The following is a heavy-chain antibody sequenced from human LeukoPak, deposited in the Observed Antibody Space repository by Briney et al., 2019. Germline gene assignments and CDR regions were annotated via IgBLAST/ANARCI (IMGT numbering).Heavy chain of an antibody. CDR1: GFTLSSYA. D-gene: IGHD3-3*01. J-gene: IGHJ4*02. CDR3: AKDQDFWPGIFDY. Sequence: GGSLRLSCAASGFTLSSYAMSWVRQAPGKGLEWVSNISGSGGSTYYADSVKGRFTISRDNSKNTLFLQMNSLRAEDTAVYYCAKDQDFWPGIFDYWGQGTLVTVSS. V-gene: IGHV3-23*01. CDR2: ISGSGGST.